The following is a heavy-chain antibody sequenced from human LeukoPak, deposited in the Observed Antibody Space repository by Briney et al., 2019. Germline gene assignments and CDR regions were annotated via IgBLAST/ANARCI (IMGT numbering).Heavy chain of an antibody. Sequence: GGSLRLSCAASGFSFSSFEMNWVRQAPGKGLEWVSYISSTGSTIYYADSVKGRFTISRDNAKNSLYLQMNSLRAEDTAAYYCARCYYGSGSSTFDYWGQGTLVTVSS. V-gene: IGHV3-48*03. D-gene: IGHD3-10*01. J-gene: IGHJ4*02. CDR1: GFSFSSFE. CDR2: ISSTGSTI. CDR3: ARCYYGSGSSTFDY.